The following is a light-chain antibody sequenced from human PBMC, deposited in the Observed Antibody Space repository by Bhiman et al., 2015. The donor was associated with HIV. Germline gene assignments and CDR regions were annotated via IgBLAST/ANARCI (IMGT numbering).Light chain of an antibody. V-gene: IGLV3-1*01. CDR1: KLGEQY. CDR2: QDS. CDR3: QAWDSSTGVV. J-gene: IGLJ2*01. Sequence: YELTQPPSVSVYPGQTASITCSGDKLGEQYVCWYQQKPGQSPVLLMYQDSKRPSGIPERFSGSNSGNTATLTISGTQGMDEADYYCQAWDSSTGVVFGGGTKLTVL.